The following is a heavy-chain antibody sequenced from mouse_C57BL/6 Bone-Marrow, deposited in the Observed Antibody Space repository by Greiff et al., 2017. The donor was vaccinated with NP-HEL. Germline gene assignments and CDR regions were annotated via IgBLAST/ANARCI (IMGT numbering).Heavy chain of an antibody. CDR3: ARRYGGSYWYFDV. J-gene: IGHJ1*03. Sequence: EVKVVESGGGLVQPGESVKLSCESNEYEFPSHDMSWVSKTPEKGLELVAAINSDGGSTNYPDTMKRRAIISRDKSTKTPYLQMSSLRSADTASDYCARRYGGSYWYFDVWGTGTTVTVSS. CDR2: INSDGGST. D-gene: IGHD1-1*01. V-gene: IGHV5-2*01. CDR1: EYEFPSHD.